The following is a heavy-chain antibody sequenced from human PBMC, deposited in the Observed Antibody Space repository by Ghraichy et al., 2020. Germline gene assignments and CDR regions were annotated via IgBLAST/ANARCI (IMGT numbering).Heavy chain of an antibody. D-gene: IGHD4-17*01. Sequence: GGSLRLSCAASGLIFSDAWMSWVRQAPGRGLEWVGRIKTRSSGGTTDYAAPVKGRFTISRDDYKKTLYLQMNGLKTDDTGVYYCTTLSMTVTHGGDYWGRGTLVTVSS. V-gene: IGHV3-15*01. CDR2: IKTRSSGGTT. CDR1: GLIFSDAW. CDR3: TTLSMTVTHGGDY. J-gene: IGHJ4*02.